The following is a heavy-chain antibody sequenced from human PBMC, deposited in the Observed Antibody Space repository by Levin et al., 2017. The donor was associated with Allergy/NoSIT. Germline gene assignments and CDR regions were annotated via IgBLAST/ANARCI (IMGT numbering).Heavy chain of an antibody. CDR2: IFPSDSDT. CDR1: GYSFTSFW. D-gene: IGHD4-23*01. Sequence: KVSCQASGYSFTSFWFGWVRQRPGKGLEWMGLIFPSDSDTRVSPSFQGQIIMSVDKSINTAYLQWSSLKASDSAMYYCARRDSDGSNSFDYWGQGPLVTVSP. CDR3: ARRDSDGSNSFDY. J-gene: IGHJ4*02. V-gene: IGHV5-51*01.